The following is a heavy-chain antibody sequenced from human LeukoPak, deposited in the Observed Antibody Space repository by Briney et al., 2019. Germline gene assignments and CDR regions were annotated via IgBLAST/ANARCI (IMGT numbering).Heavy chain of an antibody. CDR2: IIPTLGIA. Sequence: GASVKVSCKASGGTFSSYAISWVRQAPGQGLEWMGRIIPTLGIANYAQKFQGRVTITADKSTSTAYMELSSLRSEDTAVYYCARASITIFGVLFNHWFDPWGQGTLVTVSS. CDR3: ARASITIFGVLFNHWFDP. D-gene: IGHD3-3*01. J-gene: IGHJ5*02. V-gene: IGHV1-69*04. CDR1: GGTFSSYA.